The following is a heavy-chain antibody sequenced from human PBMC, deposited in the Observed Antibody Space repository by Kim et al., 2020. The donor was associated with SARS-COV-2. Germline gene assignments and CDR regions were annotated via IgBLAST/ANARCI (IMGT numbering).Heavy chain of an antibody. D-gene: IGHD3-3*01. CDR3: ARDSGAWSGYPNWFDP. Sequence: SVKVSCKASGGTFSSYAISWVRQAPGQGLEWMGGIIPIFGTANYAQKFQGRVTITADESTSTAYMELSSLRSEDTAVYYCARDSGAWSGYPNWFDPWGQGTLVTVSS. V-gene: IGHV1-69*13. CDR1: GGTFSSYA. J-gene: IGHJ5*02. CDR2: IIPIFGTA.